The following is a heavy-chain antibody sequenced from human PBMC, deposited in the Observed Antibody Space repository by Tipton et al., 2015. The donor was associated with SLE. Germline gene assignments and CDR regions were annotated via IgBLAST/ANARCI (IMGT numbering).Heavy chain of an antibody. CDR1: AGSIGNNQ. CDR2: LFPGGNT. CDR3: AKIMRGPSFYYYYMDV. J-gene: IGHJ6*03. D-gene: IGHD3-10*01. V-gene: IGHV4-4*07. Sequence: TLSLTCTVSAGSIGNNQWSWIRQPAGRGLVWSGRLFPGGNTNYNPSLQSRVTMSVDTSKKKFSLKLRSVTAADTSVYYCAKIMRGPSFYYYYMDVWGKGTTVTVSS.